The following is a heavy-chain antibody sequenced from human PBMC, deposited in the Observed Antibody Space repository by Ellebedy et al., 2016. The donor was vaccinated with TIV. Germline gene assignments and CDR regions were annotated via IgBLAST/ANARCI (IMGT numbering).Heavy chain of an antibody. V-gene: IGHV1-2*04. CDR3: AREVYIEYSNSPHFDS. J-gene: IGHJ4*02. CDR2: INPNNGGT. CDR1: GYPFRDYY. Sequence: ASVKVSCKASGYPFRDYYMHWVRQAPGQGLEWVGWINPNNGGTNYAQKFKGWVTMTTDTSISTGYMELTRLTSHDTAVYYCAREVYIEYSNSPHFDSWGQGTLVTVSS. D-gene: IGHD6-6*01.